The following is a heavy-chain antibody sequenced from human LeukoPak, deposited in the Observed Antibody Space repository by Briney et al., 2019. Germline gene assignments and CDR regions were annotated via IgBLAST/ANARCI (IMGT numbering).Heavy chain of an antibody. V-gene: IGHV3-23*01. Sequence: PGGSLRLSCAASGFTFSSYAMSWVRQAPGKGLEWVSAISGSGGSTYYADSVKGRFTISRDNPKNTLYLHMNSLRAEDPAVYYCAKDDVAAFATGYMDVWGKGTTVTVSS. CDR2: ISGSGGST. D-gene: IGHD6-6*01. J-gene: IGHJ6*03. CDR1: GFTFSSYA. CDR3: AKDDVAAFATGYMDV.